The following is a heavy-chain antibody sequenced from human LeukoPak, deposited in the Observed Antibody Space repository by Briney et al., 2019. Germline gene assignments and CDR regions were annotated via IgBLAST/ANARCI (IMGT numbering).Heavy chain of an antibody. Sequence: GGSLRLSCAASGFTFSNCGMHWVRQAPGKGLEGVALISYLETNKYYAASVKGRFTISRDNSKNTLYLQMNSLRAEDTAVYYCAKCDSGGWYYFDYWGQGTLVTVSS. CDR3: AKCDSGGWYYFDY. CDR2: ISYLETNK. CDR1: GFTFSNCG. J-gene: IGHJ4*02. V-gene: IGHV3-30*18. D-gene: IGHD3-22*01.